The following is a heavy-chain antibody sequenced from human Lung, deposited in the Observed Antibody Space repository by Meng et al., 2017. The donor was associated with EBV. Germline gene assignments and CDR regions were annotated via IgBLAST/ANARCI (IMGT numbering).Heavy chain of an antibody. J-gene: IGHJ5*02. Sequence: QGQVVQSGAEVKKPGASVMVSCKASGYTFNTYYMHWVRQAPGQGLEWMGVINPSGGSSIYAQRFQGRVTMTSDTSTTTVYMDLSSLRSEDTAVYYCARVSKGGSYRFDPWGQGTLVTVSS. CDR1: GYTFNTYY. D-gene: IGHD1-26*01. CDR3: ARVSKGGSYRFDP. CDR2: INPSGGSS. V-gene: IGHV1-46*02.